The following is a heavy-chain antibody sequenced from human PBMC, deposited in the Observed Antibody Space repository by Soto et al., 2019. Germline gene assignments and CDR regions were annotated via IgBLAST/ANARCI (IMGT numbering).Heavy chain of an antibody. Sequence: QSQTLSLTCAISGDSVSSNSAAWNWIRQSPSRGLEWLGRTYYRSKWYNDYAVSVKSRITINPDTSKNQFSLQLNSVTPEDTAVYYCARDRRPHYYDSSGYDAFDIWGQGTMVTVSS. J-gene: IGHJ3*02. CDR1: GDSVSSNSAA. D-gene: IGHD3-22*01. V-gene: IGHV6-1*01. CDR3: ARDRRPHYYDSSGYDAFDI. CDR2: TYYRSKWYN.